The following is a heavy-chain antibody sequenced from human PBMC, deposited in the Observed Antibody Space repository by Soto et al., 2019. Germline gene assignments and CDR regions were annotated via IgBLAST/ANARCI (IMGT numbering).Heavy chain of an antibody. D-gene: IGHD3-9*01. J-gene: IGHJ5*02. Sequence: ASVKVSCKASGYTFTSYAMHWVRQAPGQRLEWMGWINAGNGNTKYSQKFQGRVTITRDTSASTAYMELSSLRSEDTAVYYCARPSGLRYFDWQGWFDPWGQGTLVTVSS. CDR2: INAGNGNT. CDR3: ARPSGLRYFDWQGWFDP. V-gene: IGHV1-3*01. CDR1: GYTFTSYA.